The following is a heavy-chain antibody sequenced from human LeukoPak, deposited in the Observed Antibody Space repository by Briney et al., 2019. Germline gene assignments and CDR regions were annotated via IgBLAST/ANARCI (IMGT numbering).Heavy chain of an antibody. CDR1: GYTFTGYY. J-gene: IGHJ6*03. V-gene: IGHV1-2*02. CDR2: INPNSGGT. Sequence: ASVKVSCKASGYTFTGYYMHWVRQAPGQGLEWMGWINPNSGGTNYAQKFQGRVTMTRDTSISTAYMELSRLRSDDTAVYYCAGSVRGAWYYYDSSGYLDVWGKGTTVTVSS. D-gene: IGHD3-22*01. CDR3: AGSVRGAWYYYDSSGYLDV.